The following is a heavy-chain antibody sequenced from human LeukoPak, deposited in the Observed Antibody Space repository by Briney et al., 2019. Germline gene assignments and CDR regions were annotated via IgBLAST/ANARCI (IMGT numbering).Heavy chain of an antibody. Sequence: TSETLSLTCAVYGGSFSGYYRSWIRQPPGKGLEWIGEINHSGSTNYNPSLKSRVTISVDTSKNQFSLKLSSVTAADTAVYYCARRQDQGTDYWGQGTLVTVSS. D-gene: IGHD1-1*01. CDR3: ARRQDQGTDY. CDR1: GGSFSGYY. J-gene: IGHJ4*02. CDR2: INHSGST. V-gene: IGHV4-34*01.